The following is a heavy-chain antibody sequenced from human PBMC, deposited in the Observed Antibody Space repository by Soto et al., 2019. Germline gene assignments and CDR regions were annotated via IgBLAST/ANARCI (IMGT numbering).Heavy chain of an antibody. CDR2: IYYSGST. V-gene: IGHV4-59*08. J-gene: IGHJ5*02. CDR3: ARHGLRGATPNNWFDP. D-gene: IGHD2-2*03. CDR1: GGSISSYY. Sequence: PSATLSLTCTGSGGSISSYYWSWIRQPPGKGLEWIGYIYYSGSTNYNPSLKSRVTISVDTSKNQFSLKLSSVTAADTSVYYCARHGLRGATPNNWFDPWGQGTLVTVS.